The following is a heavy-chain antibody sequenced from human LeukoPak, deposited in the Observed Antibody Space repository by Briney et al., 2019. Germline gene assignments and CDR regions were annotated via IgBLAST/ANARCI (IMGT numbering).Heavy chain of an antibody. Sequence: GGSLRLSCAASGFTFSSYAMHWVRQAPGKGLEWVAVMSFDGTHIYYADSVKGRFTISRDNSKNTLNLQMNSLRAEDTAVYYCARCSGYGMDVWGQGTTVTVSS. CDR3: ARCSGYGMDV. D-gene: IGHD3-10*02. J-gene: IGHJ6*02. CDR2: MSFDGTHI. V-gene: IGHV3-30-3*01. CDR1: GFTFSSYA.